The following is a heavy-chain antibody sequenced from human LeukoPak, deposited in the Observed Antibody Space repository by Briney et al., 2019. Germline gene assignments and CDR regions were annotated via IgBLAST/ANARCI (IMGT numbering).Heavy chain of an antibody. CDR1: GFSFSDYA. V-gene: IGHV3-23*01. CDR3: AKANWVSNADAVW. CDR2: IGGGGET. D-gene: IGHD1-1*01. J-gene: IGHJ4*02. Sequence: GGSLRLSCAASGFSFSDYAMSWVRQAPVRGPEWVSSIGGGGETFYADSVKGRFTLSRDDSRNTVYLQMNNLRVEDTAIYYCAKANWVSNADAVWWGQGTQVTVSS.